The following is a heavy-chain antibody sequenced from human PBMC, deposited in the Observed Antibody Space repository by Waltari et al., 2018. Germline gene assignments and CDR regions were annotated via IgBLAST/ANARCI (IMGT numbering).Heavy chain of an antibody. V-gene: IGHV1-24*01. CDR2: FDPEDGET. J-gene: IGHJ5*02. Sequence: QVQLVQSGAEVKKPGASVKVSCKVSGYTLTEFSMHWVRQAPGNGLEWMGGFDPEDGETIYAQKFQGRVTMTEDTSTDTAYMELSSLRSEDTAVYYCATSMYYDFWSGHKGWFDPWGQGTLVTVSS. CDR1: GYTLTEFS. D-gene: IGHD3-3*01. CDR3: ATSMYYDFWSGHKGWFDP.